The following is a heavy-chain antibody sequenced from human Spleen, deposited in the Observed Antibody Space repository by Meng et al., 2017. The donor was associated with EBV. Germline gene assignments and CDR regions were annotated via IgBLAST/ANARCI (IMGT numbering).Heavy chain of an antibody. V-gene: IGHV4-34*01. Sequence: QLPLPESGPGPVKPSQTLSLTCPVYGVSASSYYGGSTRHPPRKGMEWNGEINHCGSNNNNHSLTRRVTISVDTYKNKFSLKLSSATAADMAAYYCSMNMVQGVMGNWFDPWGQGTLVTVSS. J-gene: IGHJ5*02. CDR3: SMNMVQGVMGNWFDP. D-gene: IGHD3-10*01. CDR2: INHCGSN. CDR1: GVSASSYY.